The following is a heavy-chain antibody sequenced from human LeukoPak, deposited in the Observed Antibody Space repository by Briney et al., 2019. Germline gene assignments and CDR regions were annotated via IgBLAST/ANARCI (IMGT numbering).Heavy chain of an antibody. CDR3: ARDRTRFRSSTFDY. Sequence: PGRSLRLSCAASGFTFSSYAMHWVRQAPGKGLEWVAVISYDGSNKYYADSVKGRFTISRDNSKNTLYLQMGSLRAEDMAVYYCARDRTRFRSSTFDYWGQGTLVTVSS. CDR2: ISYDGSNK. D-gene: IGHD6-6*01. V-gene: IGHV3-30*14. CDR1: GFTFSSYA. J-gene: IGHJ4*02.